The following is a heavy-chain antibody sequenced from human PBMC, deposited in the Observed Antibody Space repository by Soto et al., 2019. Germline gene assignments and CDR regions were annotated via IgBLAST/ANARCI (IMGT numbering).Heavy chain of an antibody. CDR2: INAGNGNT. D-gene: IGHD2-15*01. CDR1: GYTFSSYA. J-gene: IGHJ6*02. CDR3: ARVWGIFTGGSGYSDYYSSYGMDV. Sequence: ASVKVSCKASGYTFSSYAMHWVRQAPGQRLEWMGWINAGNGNTKYSQKFQGRVTITKDTSASTAYMELSSLRSEDTAVYYCARVWGIFTGGSGYSDYYSSYGMDVWGQGTTVTVSS. V-gene: IGHV1-3*01.